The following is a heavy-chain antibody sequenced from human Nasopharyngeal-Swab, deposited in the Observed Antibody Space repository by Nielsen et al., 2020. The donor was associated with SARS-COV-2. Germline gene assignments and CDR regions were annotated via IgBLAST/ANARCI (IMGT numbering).Heavy chain of an antibody. D-gene: IGHD4-23*01. J-gene: IGHJ6*02. CDR2: IIPILGIA. CDR1: GGTFSSYA. CDR3: ARAMATVGAVYYYGMDV. V-gene: IGHV1-69*10. Sequence: SVKVSCKASGGTFSSYAISWVRQAPGQGLEWMGGIIPILGIANYAQKFRGRVTITADKSTSTAYMELSSLRSEDTAVYDCARAMATVGAVYYYGMDVWGQGTTVTVSS.